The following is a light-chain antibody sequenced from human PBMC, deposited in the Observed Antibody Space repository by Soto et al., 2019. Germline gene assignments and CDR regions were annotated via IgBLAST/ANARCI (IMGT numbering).Light chain of an antibody. CDR1: QSISGW. J-gene: IGKJ2*01. CDR3: HQYSSYSS. V-gene: IGKV1-5*01. Sequence: DIQMTQSPSTLSASVGDRVTITCRASQSISGWLAWYQQKPGKAPNLLISDASSLESGVPSRFSGSGSGTEFTLTISGLQPDDFATYYCHQYSSYSSFCQGTKLEIK. CDR2: DAS.